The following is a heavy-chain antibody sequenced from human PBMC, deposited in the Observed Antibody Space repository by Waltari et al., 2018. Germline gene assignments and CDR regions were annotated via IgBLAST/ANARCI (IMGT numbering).Heavy chain of an antibody. CDR1: GFHFRGYV. J-gene: IGHJ4*02. CDR3: ARDFASTYFFDY. CDR2: IWYDGRYE. Sequence: QVQLVASGGGVVQPGRSLLLSCSPLGFHFRGYVMHWVSEAPGKGLEWVAVIWYDGRYEYYADSVKGRFTISRDNSKDTLYLQMNSLRAEDTAVYYCARDFASTYFFDYWGQGTLVTVSS. V-gene: IGHV3-33*01.